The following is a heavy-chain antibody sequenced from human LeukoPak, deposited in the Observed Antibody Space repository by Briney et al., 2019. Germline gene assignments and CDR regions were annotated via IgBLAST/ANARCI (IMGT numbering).Heavy chain of an antibody. CDR1: GGSIRSYY. J-gene: IGHJ6*03. Sequence: SETLSLTCTVSGGSIRSYYWNWIRQTPGKGLEWIGHIYYTGRINYNPSLKSRVTMSVDTSKNQFSLKLSSVTAADTAVYYCARESFDWLRQHPYYYYYMDVWGKGTTVTISS. D-gene: IGHD3-9*01. V-gene: IGHV4-59*12. CDR2: IYYTGRI. CDR3: ARESFDWLRQHPYYYYYMDV.